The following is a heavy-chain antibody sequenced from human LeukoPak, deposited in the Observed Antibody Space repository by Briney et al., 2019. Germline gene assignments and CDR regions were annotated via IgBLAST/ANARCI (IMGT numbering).Heavy chain of an antibody. CDR2: INHSGST. CDR3: ARPWGDILTGYYGL. J-gene: IGHJ4*02. V-gene: IGHV4-34*01. D-gene: IGHD3-9*01. CDR1: GGSFSGYY. Sequence: SETLSLTCAVYGGSFSGYYWSWIRQPPGKGLEWIGEINHSGSTNYNPSLKSGVTISVDTSKNQFSLKLRSVTAGDTAVYYCARPWGDILTGYYGLWGQGTLVTVSS.